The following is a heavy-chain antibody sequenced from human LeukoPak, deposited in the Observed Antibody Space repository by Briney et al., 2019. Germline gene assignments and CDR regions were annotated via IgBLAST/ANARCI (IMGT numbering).Heavy chain of an antibody. J-gene: IGHJ4*02. D-gene: IGHD2-2*01. CDR3: ARLLIYCSSTSCHFDY. CDR2: IYYSGIT. CDR1: GGSISSSNYY. Sequence: ASETLSLTCTVSGGSISSSNYYWGWIRQPPGKGLEWIGSIYYSGITYYNPSLKSRVTISVETSNNQFSLRLSSVTAADTAMYYCARLLIYCSSTSCHFDYWGQGTLVTVSS. V-gene: IGHV4-39*01.